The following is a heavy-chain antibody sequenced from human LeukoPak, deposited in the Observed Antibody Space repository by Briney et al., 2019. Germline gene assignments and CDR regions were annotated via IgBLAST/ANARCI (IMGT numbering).Heavy chain of an antibody. CDR3: ARHRGYCTNGLCYQPTAHAFDI. V-gene: IGHV4-31*03. CDR2: IYYSGST. Sequence: SQTLSLTCTVSGGSISSGGYYWSWIRQHPGKGLEWIGYIYYSGSTYYNPSLKSRVTISVDTSKNQFSLKLSSVTAADTAVYYCARHRGYCTNGLCYQPTAHAFDIWGQGTMVTVSS. CDR1: GGSISSGGYY. D-gene: IGHD2-8*01. J-gene: IGHJ3*02.